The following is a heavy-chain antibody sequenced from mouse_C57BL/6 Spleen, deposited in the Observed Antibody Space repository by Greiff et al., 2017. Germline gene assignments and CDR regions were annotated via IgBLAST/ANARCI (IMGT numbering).Heavy chain of an antibody. D-gene: IGHD4-1*01. Sequence: VQLQESGPGLVAPSQSLSITCTVSGFSLTSYCVSWVRQPPGKGLEWLGVIWGDGSTNYPSAPISRLSISKVNSKSQVFLKLNGMDTDDTATYYCALGRGFAYWGQGTLVTVSA. CDR1: GFSLTSYC. CDR3: ALGRGFAY. V-gene: IGHV2-3*01. CDR2: IWGDGST. J-gene: IGHJ3*01.